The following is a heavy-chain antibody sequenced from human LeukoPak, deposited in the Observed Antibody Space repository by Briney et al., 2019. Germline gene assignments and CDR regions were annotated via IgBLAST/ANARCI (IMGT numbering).Heavy chain of an antibody. J-gene: IGHJ4*02. CDR1: GGSISSYY. CDR2: IYYSGST. V-gene: IGHV4-59*01. Sequence: PSETLSLTCTVSGGSISSYYWSWIRQPPGKGLEWIGYIYYSGSTNNNPSLKSRVTISVDTSKNQFSLKLSSVTAADTAVYYCARVSPVGWEPITAFDYWGQGTLVTVSS. D-gene: IGHD1-26*01. CDR3: ARVSPVGWEPITAFDY.